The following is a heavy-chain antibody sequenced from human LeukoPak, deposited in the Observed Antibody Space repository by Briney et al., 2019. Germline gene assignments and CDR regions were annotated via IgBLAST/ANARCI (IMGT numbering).Heavy chain of an antibody. CDR3: TTVWNCGGDCSDAFDM. J-gene: IGHJ3*02. CDR1: GFSFRNDW. Sequence: GGSLRLSCAASGFSFRNDWMSWVRQAPGKGLEWVGRIKSKTDGGTTDYAAPVKGRFTISRDDSKNTLYLQMNSLKTEDRAVYYCTTVWNCGGDCSDAFDMWGQGTRVSVSS. D-gene: IGHD2-21*02. CDR2: IKSKTDGGTT. V-gene: IGHV3-15*01.